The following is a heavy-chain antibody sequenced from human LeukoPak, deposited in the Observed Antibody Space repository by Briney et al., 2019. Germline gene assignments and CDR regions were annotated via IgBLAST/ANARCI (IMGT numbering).Heavy chain of an antibody. CDR3: ARGGSGWSRDY. CDR1: GYTFSNYA. V-gene: IGHV1-18*01. J-gene: IGHJ4*02. D-gene: IGHD6-19*01. Sequence: GASVKVSCKASGYTFSNYAIGWVRQAPGQGLEWVGWIAAYNGNTNYAQKLQGRVTMTTDTSTSTAYMELRSLRSDDTAVYYCARGGSGWSRDYWGQGTLATVSS. CDR2: IAAYNGNT.